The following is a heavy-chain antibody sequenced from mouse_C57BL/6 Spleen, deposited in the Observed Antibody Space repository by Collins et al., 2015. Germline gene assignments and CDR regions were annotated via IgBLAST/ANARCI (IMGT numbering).Heavy chain of an antibody. CDR3: AGGLRYFDY. Sequence: QVQLKQSGAELVRPGASLKLSCKASGYTFTDYSINWVKQRPGQGLEWIARIYPGSTNTYYNERFKGKATLTAEKSSSTAYMQLSSLTSEDFAVYFCAGGLRYFDYWGQGTTLTVSS. D-gene: IGHD1-1*01. V-gene: IGHV1-76*01. CDR1: GYTFTDYS. J-gene: IGHJ2*01. CDR2: IYPGSTNT.